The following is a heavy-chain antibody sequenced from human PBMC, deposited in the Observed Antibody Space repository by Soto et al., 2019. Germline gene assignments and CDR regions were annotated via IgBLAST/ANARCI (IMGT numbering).Heavy chain of an antibody. J-gene: IGHJ5*02. Sequence: PGGSLRLSCAASGFTFSSYAMHWVRQAPGKGLEWVAVISYDGSNKYYADSVKGRFTISRDNSKNTLYLQMNSLRAEDTAVYYCARESDLYNWFDPWGQGTLVTVSS. V-gene: IGHV3-30-3*01. CDR2: ISYDGSNK. CDR3: ARESDLYNWFDP. CDR1: GFTFSSYA.